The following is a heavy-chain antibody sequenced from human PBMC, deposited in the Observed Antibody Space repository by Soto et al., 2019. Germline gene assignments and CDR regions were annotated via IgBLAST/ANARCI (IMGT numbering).Heavy chain of an antibody. D-gene: IGHD5-12*01. V-gene: IGHV3-48*03. CDR3: ARLLKGWLQYYGMDV. J-gene: IGHJ6*02. CDR2: ISSSGSTI. CDR1: GFTFSSYE. Sequence: GSLRLSCAASGFTFSSYEMNWVRQAPGKGLEWVSYISSSGSTIYYADSVKGRFTISRDNAKNSLYLQMNSLRAEDTAVYYCARLLKGWLQYYGMDVWGQGTTVTVSS.